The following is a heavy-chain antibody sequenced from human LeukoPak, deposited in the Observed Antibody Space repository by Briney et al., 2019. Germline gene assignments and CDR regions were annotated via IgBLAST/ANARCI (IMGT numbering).Heavy chain of an antibody. CDR2: IYYSGST. V-gene: IGHV4-59*01. J-gene: IGHJ3*02. CDR3: ARDRGYYDSNDDAFDI. CDR1: GGSISSYY. D-gene: IGHD3-22*01. Sequence: SETLSLTCTVSGGSISSYYWSWIRQPPGKGLEWIGYIYYSGSTNYNPSLKSRVTISVDTSKNQFSLKLSSVTAADTAVYYCARDRGYYDSNDDAFDIWGQGTMVTVSS.